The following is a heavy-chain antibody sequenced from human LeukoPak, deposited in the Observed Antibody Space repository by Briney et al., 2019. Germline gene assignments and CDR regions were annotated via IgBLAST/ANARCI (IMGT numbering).Heavy chain of an antibody. Sequence: GGSLRLSCAASGFTFSSYAMSWVRQAPGKGLEWVLAISGSGGSTYYADSVKGRFTISRDNSKNTLYLQMNSLRAEDTAVYYCAKSSEASPWTYYYSMDVWGKGTTVTVSS. CDR3: AKSSEASPWTYYYSMDV. CDR1: GFTFSSYA. CDR2: ISGSGGST. J-gene: IGHJ6*03. V-gene: IGHV3-23*01. D-gene: IGHD3/OR15-3a*01.